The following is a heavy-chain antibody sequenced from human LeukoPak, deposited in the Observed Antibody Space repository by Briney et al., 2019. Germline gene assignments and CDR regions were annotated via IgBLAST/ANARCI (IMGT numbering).Heavy chain of an antibody. CDR3: ARGLEDQYGGYGVRFDY. J-gene: IGHJ4*02. Sequence: SRVTISVDTSKNQFSLKLSSVTAADTAVYYCARGLEDQYGGYGVRFDYWGQGTLVTVSS. D-gene: IGHD4-17*01. V-gene: IGHV4-34*01.